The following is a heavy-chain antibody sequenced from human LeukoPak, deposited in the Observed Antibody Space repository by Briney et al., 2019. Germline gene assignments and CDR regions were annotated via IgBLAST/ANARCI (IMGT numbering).Heavy chain of an antibody. J-gene: IGHJ3*02. CDR1: GFTFSSYS. CDR3: ARDKAEDSSGYYLPHAFDI. V-gene: IGHV3-21*01. CDR2: ISSSGGYI. Sequence: VGSLRLSCAASGFTFSSYSMNWVRQAPGKGLEGVSSISSSGGYIYYAHSVKGRFTISRDNAKNSLYLQMNSLRAEDTAVYYCARDKAEDSSGYYLPHAFDIWGQGTMVTVAS. D-gene: IGHD3-22*01.